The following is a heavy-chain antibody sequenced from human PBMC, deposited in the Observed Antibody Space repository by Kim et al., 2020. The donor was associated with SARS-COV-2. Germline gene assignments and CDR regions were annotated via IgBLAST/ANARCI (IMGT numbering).Heavy chain of an antibody. CDR1: GGSISSGDNY. V-gene: IGHV4-30-4*01. D-gene: IGHD2-21*01. CDR3: ARYRFDSTTYSAFDY. CDR2: SHYSGIT. Sequence: SETLSLTCTVSGGSISSGDNYWSWIRQPPGKGLEWIGYSHYSGITYYNPSLKSRLTITLDTSTNQFSLRLSSVTAADTAVYYCARYRFDSTTYSAFDYWGQGTLVTVSS. J-gene: IGHJ4*02.